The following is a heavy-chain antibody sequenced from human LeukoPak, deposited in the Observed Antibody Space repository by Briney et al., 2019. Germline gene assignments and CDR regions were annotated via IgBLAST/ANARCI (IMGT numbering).Heavy chain of an antibody. J-gene: IGHJ5*02. D-gene: IGHD3-10*01. CDR1: GGSIRSSYYY. CDR2: IYDSGST. V-gene: IGHV4-39*01. Sequence: SETLSLTCTVSGGSIRSSYYYWGWIRQPPGRGLEWIGSIYDSGSTYYNPSLKSRGTISVDTSKNQFSLKLNAVTAADPAVHPCARHYGPSGQGTLVTVSP. CDR3: ARHYGP.